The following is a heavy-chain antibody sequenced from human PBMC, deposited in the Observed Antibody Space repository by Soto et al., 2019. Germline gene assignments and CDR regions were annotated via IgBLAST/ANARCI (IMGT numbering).Heavy chain of an antibody. V-gene: IGHV4-31*03. CDR3: ARGRGYSYGPYYFDY. J-gene: IGHJ4*02. D-gene: IGHD5-18*01. Sequence: SETLSLTCTVSGGSISSEGYYWSWFRQLPGKGLGWIGDIYYSGTTYHNPSLRSRLTISGDASKNQFSLKLSSVTDADTALYYCARGRGYSYGPYYFDYWGQGTLVTVSS. CDR2: IYYSGTT. CDR1: GGSISSEGYY.